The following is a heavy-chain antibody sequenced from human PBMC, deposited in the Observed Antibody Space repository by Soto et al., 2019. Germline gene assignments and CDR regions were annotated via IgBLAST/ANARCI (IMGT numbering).Heavy chain of an antibody. CDR2: IYYSGST. V-gene: IGHV4-59*01. D-gene: IGHD6-13*01. CDR1: GGSISSYY. J-gene: IGHJ3*02. Sequence: SETLSLTCTVSGGSISSYYWIWIRQPPGKGLEWIGYIYYSGSTNYNPSLKSRVTISVDTSKNQFSLKLSSVTAADTAVYYCAREGLVRSDAFDIWGQGTMVTVSS. CDR3: AREGLVRSDAFDI.